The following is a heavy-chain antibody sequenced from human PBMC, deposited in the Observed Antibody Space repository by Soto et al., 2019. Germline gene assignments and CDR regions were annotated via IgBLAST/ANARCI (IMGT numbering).Heavy chain of an antibody. V-gene: IGHV1-18*01. CDR2: ISAFNGNT. CDR3: AREFRSTIAARPNWFAP. D-gene: IGHD6-6*01. Sequence: ASVKVSCKASGYTFTSYGISWVRQAPGQGLEWMGWISAFNGNTNYAQKLQGRVTMTTDTSTSTAYMELRSLRSDDTAVYYCAREFRSTIAARPNWFAPWGQGTLVTVSS. J-gene: IGHJ5*02. CDR1: GYTFTSYG.